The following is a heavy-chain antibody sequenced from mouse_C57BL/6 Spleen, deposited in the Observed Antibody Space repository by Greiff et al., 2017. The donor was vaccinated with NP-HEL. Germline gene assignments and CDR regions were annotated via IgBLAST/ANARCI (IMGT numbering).Heavy chain of an antibody. CDR3: ARSPNWAYYFDY. V-gene: IGHV5-12*01. Sequence: DVQLVESGGGLVQPGGSLKLSCAASGFTFSDYYMYWVRQTPEKRLEWVAYISNGGGSTYYPDTVKGRFTISRDNAKNTLYLQMSRLKSEDTAMYYCARSPNWAYYFDYWGQGTTLTVSS. CDR2: ISNGGGST. J-gene: IGHJ2*01. CDR1: GFTFSDYY. D-gene: IGHD4-1*01.